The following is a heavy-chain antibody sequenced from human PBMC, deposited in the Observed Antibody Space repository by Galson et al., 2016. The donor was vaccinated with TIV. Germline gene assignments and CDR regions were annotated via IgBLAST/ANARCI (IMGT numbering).Heavy chain of an antibody. D-gene: IGHD3-3*01. J-gene: IGHJ4*02. Sequence: SLRLSCAASSFIFSGHAMHWVRQAPGKGLEWVALISYDGNSKYYADSVRGRFTISRDDSKNTLYLQMSSLRGEDTAIYYCTTVPPILGWGQGTLVTVSS. CDR1: SFIFSGHA. CDR2: ISYDGNSK. CDR3: TTVPPILG. V-gene: IGHV3-30-3*01.